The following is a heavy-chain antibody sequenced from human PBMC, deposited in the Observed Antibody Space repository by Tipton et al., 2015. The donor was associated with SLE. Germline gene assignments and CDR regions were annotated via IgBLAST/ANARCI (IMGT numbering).Heavy chain of an antibody. J-gene: IGHJ4*02. CDR3: ARTLGYKYFFDH. CDR1: GGSISRGSYY. D-gene: IGHD5-18*01. CDR2: IYTSGST. Sequence: TLSLTCTVSGGSISRGSYYWNWIRQPAGEGLVWIGRIYTSGSTNYNPSLKSRVTISVDTSKNQFSLKLTSVTAADTAVFYCARTLGYKYFFDHWGQGTLVPVSS. V-gene: IGHV4-61*02.